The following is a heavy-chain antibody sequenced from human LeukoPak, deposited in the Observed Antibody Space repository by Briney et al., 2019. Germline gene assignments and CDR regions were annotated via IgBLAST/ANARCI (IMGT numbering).Heavy chain of an antibody. CDR1: GGSISSYY. CDR3: ARGYCSSSTCQYGDY. J-gene: IGHJ4*02. Sequence: SETLSLTCTVSGGSISSYYWSWIRQPPGKGMEWIGYIYYSGSTNYNPSLTSRVTISVDTSKNQFSLNLKYVTAADTAVYYCARGYCSSSTCQYGDYWGQGTLVTVSS. V-gene: IGHV4-59*01. CDR2: IYYSGST. D-gene: IGHD2-2*01.